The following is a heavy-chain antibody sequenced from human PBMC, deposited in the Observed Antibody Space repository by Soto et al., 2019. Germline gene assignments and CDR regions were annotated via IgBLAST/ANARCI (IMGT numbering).Heavy chain of an antibody. CDR1: GGSISSGAYS. Sequence: SETLSLTCAVSGGSISSGAYSWNWIRQPPGKDLEWIGYISHSGTTSYNPALKSRVTISVDRSKNQFSLKLSSVTAADTALFYCERGGAPNYFDYWGLGILVTVSS. V-gene: IGHV4-30-2*01. J-gene: IGHJ4*02. CDR3: ERGGAPNYFDY. D-gene: IGHD3-10*01. CDR2: ISHSGTT.